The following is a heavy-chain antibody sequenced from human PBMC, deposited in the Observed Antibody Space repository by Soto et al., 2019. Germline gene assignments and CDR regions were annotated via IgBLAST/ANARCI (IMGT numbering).Heavy chain of an antibody. CDR3: ARAPGYCTGGGCSNLGYFDY. J-gene: IGHJ4*02. D-gene: IGHD2-15*01. CDR2: ISWNTGTI. V-gene: IGHV3-9*01. Sequence: EVQLVESGGGLVQPGGSLRLSCAASGFTFGNFAMHWVRQAPGKGLDWVSGISWNTGTIDYADSVKGRFTISRDNAERSIYLQMKNLRAEDTAVYYCARAPGYCTGGGCSNLGYFDYWGLGTLVTVSS. CDR1: GFTFGNFA.